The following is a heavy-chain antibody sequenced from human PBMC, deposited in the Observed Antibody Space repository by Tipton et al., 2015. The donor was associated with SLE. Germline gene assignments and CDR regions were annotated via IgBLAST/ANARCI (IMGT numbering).Heavy chain of an antibody. CDR1: GGSISSYY. CDR3: ARVRFNGNWEQGNRWFDP. D-gene: IGHD1-1*01. V-gene: IGHV4-59*01. Sequence: TLSLTCTVSGGSISSYYWSWIRQPPGKGLEWIGYIYYSGSTNYNPSLKSRVTISLDTSKNQFSLKLTSVTAADTAVYYCARVRFNGNWEQGNRWFDPWSRGTLVTVSS. J-gene: IGHJ5*02. CDR2: IYYSGST.